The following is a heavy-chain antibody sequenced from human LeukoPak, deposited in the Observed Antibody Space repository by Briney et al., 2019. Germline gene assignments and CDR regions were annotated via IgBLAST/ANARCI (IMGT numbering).Heavy chain of an antibody. Sequence: SETLSLTCAVYGGSFSGYYWSWIRQPPGKGLEWIGEINHSGSTNYNPSLKSRVTILIDMSKNQFSLKLSSVTAADMAVYYCARGHSSVVTAIPYYFDFWGQGTLVTVSS. CDR1: GGSFSGYY. D-gene: IGHD2-21*02. CDR3: ARGHSSVVTAIPYYFDF. V-gene: IGHV4-34*01. CDR2: INHSGST. J-gene: IGHJ4*02.